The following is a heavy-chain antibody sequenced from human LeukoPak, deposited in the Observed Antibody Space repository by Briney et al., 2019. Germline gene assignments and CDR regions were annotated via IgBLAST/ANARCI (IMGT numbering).Heavy chain of an antibody. CDR3: ARDRSPVATSHDAFDI. V-gene: IGHV3-21*01. CDR2: ISSSSSYI. D-gene: IGHD5-24*01. CDR1: GFTFSSYS. J-gene: IGHJ3*02. Sequence: GGSLRLSCAASGFTFSSYSMNWVRQAPGKGLEWVPSISSSSSYIYYADSVKGRFTISRDNAKNSPYLQMNSLRAEDTAVYYCARDRSPVATSHDAFDIWGQGTMVTVSS.